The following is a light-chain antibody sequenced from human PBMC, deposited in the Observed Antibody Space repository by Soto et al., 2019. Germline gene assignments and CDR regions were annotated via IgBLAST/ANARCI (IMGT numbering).Light chain of an antibody. CDR2: KTS. J-gene: IGKJ2*01. Sequence: IQMTQSPSTLSASVGDRVTITCRASQSISGWLAWYQQKPGKAPKLLIYKTSTLDSGVPSRFSGSGSGTEFTLTISSLQPDDFATYYCHQYHSFFNYTFGQGTKLDIK. CDR1: QSISGW. V-gene: IGKV1-5*03. CDR3: HQYHSFFNYT.